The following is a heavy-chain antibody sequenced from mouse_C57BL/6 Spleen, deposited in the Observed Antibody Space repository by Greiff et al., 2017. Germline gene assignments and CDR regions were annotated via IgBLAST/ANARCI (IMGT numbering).Heavy chain of an antibody. D-gene: IGHD1-1*01. V-gene: IGHV1-81*01. CDR1: GYTFTSYG. Sequence: VQLQQSGAELARPGASVKLSCKASGYTFTSYGISWVKQRTGQGLEWIGEIYPRSDNTYYNEKFKGKATLTADKSSSTAYMELRSLTSEDSAVYFCAKGGYGSSYVWYFDVWGTGTTVTVSS. J-gene: IGHJ1*03. CDR3: AKGGYGSSYVWYFDV. CDR2: IYPRSDNT.